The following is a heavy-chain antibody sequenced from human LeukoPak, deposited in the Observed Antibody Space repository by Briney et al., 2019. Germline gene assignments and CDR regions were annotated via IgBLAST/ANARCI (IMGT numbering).Heavy chain of an antibody. CDR2: ISSSGSTI. CDR3: ARDLDYYGMDV. Sequence: GGSLRLSCAASGFTLSDYYMSWIRQAPGKGLEWVSYISSSGSTIYYADSVKGRFTISRDNAQHSLYLQMNSLRAEDTAVYYCARDLDYYGMDVWGQGTTVTVSS. CDR1: GFTLSDYY. J-gene: IGHJ6*02. V-gene: IGHV3-11*01.